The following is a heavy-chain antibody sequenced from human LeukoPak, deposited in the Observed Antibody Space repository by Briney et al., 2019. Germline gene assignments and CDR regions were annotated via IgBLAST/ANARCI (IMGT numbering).Heavy chain of an antibody. D-gene: IGHD5-24*01. CDR2: IKRDGSDK. CDR1: GFTFSDYC. J-gene: IGHJ4*02. Sequence: GGSLRLSCVGSGFTFSDYCMSWVRQAPGKGLEWVANIKRDGSDKDYVDAVKGRFTISRDNAKNSLYLQMNSLRAEDTAVYYCARWLELMRNFDWWGQGTLVTVSS. V-gene: IGHV3-7*01. CDR3: ARWLELMRNFDW.